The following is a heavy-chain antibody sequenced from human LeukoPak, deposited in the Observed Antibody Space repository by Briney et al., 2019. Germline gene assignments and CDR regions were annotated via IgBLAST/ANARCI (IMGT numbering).Heavy chain of an antibody. CDR2: ISSTSSYI. Sequence: RGSLRLSCAASGFTFSNYNFYWVRQAPGKGLEWVSSISSTSSYIYYADSVKGRFTISRDNAKNSLYLQMNSLRAEGTAVYYCARALWSGPVYYGMDVWGQGTTVTVSS. D-gene: IGHD3-10*01. J-gene: IGHJ6*02. CDR3: ARALWSGPVYYGMDV. CDR1: GFTFSNYN. V-gene: IGHV3-21*06.